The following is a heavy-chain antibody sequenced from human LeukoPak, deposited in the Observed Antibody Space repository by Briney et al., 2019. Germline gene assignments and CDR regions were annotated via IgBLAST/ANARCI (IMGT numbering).Heavy chain of an antibody. V-gene: IGHV4-39*01. CDR2: IYYSGST. Sequence: SETLSLTCTVSGGSISSSSYYWGWIRQPPGKGLEWIGSIYYSGSTYYNPSLKSRVTISVDTSKNQFSLKLSSVTAADTAVYYCARHTQLLVPFDYWGQGTLVTVSS. J-gene: IGHJ4*02. D-gene: IGHD6-13*01. CDR1: GGSISSSSYY. CDR3: ARHTQLLVPFDY.